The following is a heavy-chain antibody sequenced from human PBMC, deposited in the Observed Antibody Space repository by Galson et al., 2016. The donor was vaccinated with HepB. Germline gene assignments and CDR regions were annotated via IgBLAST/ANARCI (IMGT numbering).Heavy chain of an antibody. CDR1: EYSRKFVNFY. CDR3: TRMAWRGSADSDAFDL. V-gene: IGHV5-51*01. D-gene: IGHD1-26*01. J-gene: IGHJ3*01. CDR2: VNPGDSDI. Sequence: QSGAEVKKPGDSLRISCKGSEYSRKFVNFYIAWVRQRPGKGLECVGIVNPGDSDIRYCPSFQGLVTISADTSIGAVYLQWSSLQASDTAMYYCTRMAWRGSADSDAFDLWGQGTMVTVSS.